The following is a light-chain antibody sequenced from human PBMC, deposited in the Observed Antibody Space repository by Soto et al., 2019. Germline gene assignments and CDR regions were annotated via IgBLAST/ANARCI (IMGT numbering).Light chain of an antibody. CDR3: TSYAGGNNV. J-gene: IGLJ1*01. Sequence: QSALTQPPSASGSPGQSVTISCTGTSSDVGGYNFVSWYQQYPGKVPKLMVYEVNKRPSGVPDRFSGSKSGNTASLTVSGXXXXXXXXYYCTSYAGGNNVFGTGTKLTV. CDR2: EVN. V-gene: IGLV2-8*01. CDR1: SSDVGGYNF.